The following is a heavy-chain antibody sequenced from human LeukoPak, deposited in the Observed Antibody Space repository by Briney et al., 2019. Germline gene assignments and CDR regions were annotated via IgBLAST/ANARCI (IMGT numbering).Heavy chain of an antibody. J-gene: IGHJ5*02. CDR1: GYTFTGYY. CDR2: INPHSGVT. V-gene: IGHV1-2*02. D-gene: IGHD3-16*02. Sequence: ASVKPSCYASGYTFTGYYMHWGPQAPGHGLGWWGWINPHSGVTGDAQKCQGRVSMTTDTYISTAYMELNRLTSDDTAVYYCACGGRRRGGSSAPLNHWGRGTLVTVSS. CDR3: ACGGRRRGGSSAPLNH.